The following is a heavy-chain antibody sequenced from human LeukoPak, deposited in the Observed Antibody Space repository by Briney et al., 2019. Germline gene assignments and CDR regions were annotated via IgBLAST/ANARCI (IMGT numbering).Heavy chain of an antibody. D-gene: IGHD3-9*01. J-gene: IGHJ3*02. CDR3: ARENYNILTDYSTRGTFDI. CDR1: GGSFDNYF. V-gene: IGHV4-34*01. CDR2: ITHSGIT. Sequence: SETLSLTCAIYGGSFDNYFWSWIRQPPGKGLEWIGEITHSGITNCSPSLKSRLTISADTSKNQFSLRLSSVTAADTALYYCARENYNILTDYSTRGTFDIWGLGTMVTVSS.